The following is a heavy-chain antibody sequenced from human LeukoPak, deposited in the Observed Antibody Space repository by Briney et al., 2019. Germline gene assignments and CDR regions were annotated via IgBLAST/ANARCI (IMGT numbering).Heavy chain of an antibody. V-gene: IGHV3-7*01. Sequence: GGSLRLSCAASGFAFGDFWMSWVRQTPGKGLESVATIKQDGSAKEYVDSVKGRFTISRDNAKESLYLQMNNLRADDTGVYYCAREKREGLWFGELFRFQYCGLDVWGQGTTVIVFS. CDR1: GFAFGDFW. CDR2: IKQDGSAK. D-gene: IGHD3-10*01. CDR3: AREKREGLWFGELFRFQYCGLDV. J-gene: IGHJ6*02.